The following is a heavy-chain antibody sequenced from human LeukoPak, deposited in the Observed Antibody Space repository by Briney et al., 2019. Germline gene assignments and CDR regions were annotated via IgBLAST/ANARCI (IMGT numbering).Heavy chain of an antibody. Sequence: PSETLSLTCTVSGGSISSSSYYWGWIRQPPGKGLEWIGSIYYSGSTYYNPSLKSRVTISIDTSKNQFSLKLSSVTAADTAVYYCARHLLRTSTSSDYWDQGNLVTVSS. CDR2: IYYSGST. V-gene: IGHV4-39*07. CDR1: GGSISSSSYY. D-gene: IGHD1-14*01. CDR3: ARHLLRTSTSSDY. J-gene: IGHJ4*02.